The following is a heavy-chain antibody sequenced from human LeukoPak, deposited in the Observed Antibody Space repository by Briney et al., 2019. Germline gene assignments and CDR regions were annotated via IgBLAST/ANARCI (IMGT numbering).Heavy chain of an antibody. J-gene: IGHJ4*02. CDR2: MSPNSGDT. D-gene: IGHD7-27*01. Sequence: ASVKVSCKASGYTFTSHDINWVRQATGQGLEWMGWMSPNSGDTGYAQKFQGRVTMTSDSSISTAYMELSSLRSEDTAIYYCVRTPPNWGFDYWGQGTLVTVSS. CDR3: VRTPPNWGFDY. V-gene: IGHV1-8*01. CDR1: GYTFTSHD.